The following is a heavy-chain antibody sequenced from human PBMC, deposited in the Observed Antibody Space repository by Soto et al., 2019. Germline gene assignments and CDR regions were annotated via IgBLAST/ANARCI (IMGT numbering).Heavy chain of an antibody. D-gene: IGHD2-15*01. CDR1: GFTFSGSA. CDR2: IRSKANNYAT. J-gene: IGHJ4*02. CDR3: NSPSRASCIGGSCYDY. V-gene: IGHV3-73*02. Sequence: EVQLVESGGGLVQPGASLNLSCAASGFTFSGSAVHWVRQASGKGLEWVGRIRSKANNYATTYGAPVKGRFTISRDDSKNTAYLQMNSLKGEDTAVYFCNSPSRASCIGGSCYDYWGQGPVVTVSS.